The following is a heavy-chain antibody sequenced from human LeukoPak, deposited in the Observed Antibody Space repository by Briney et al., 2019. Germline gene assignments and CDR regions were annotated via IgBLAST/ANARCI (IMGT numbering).Heavy chain of an antibody. J-gene: IGHJ4*02. D-gene: IGHD3-22*01. Sequence: GGSLRLSCGASGFTLSSYWMSCLREAPGKALEGVANIKQGGSEKYYVGSVKGRFTISRDNAKDLLYLQMNSLRAEDTAVYYCARAVYYDSSGYYTFPDYWGQGTLVTVSS. CDR3: ARAVYYDSSGYYTFPDY. CDR2: IKQGGSEK. CDR1: GFTLSSYW. V-gene: IGHV3-7*01.